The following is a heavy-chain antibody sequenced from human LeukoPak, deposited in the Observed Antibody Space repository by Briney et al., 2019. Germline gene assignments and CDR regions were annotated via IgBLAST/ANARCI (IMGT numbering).Heavy chain of an antibody. J-gene: IGHJ6*02. CDR1: GFAFSDYY. V-gene: IGHV3-11*04. D-gene: IGHD5-18*01. CDR2: ISSSGSTI. Sequence: GGSLRLPCAASGFAFSDYYMSWIRQAPGKGLEWVSYISSSGSTIYYADSVKGRFTISRDNAKNSLYLQMNSLRAEDTAVYYCARGGLSAWGPSPIQLRHYGMDVWGQGTTVTVSS. CDR3: ARGGLSAWGPSPIQLRHYGMDV.